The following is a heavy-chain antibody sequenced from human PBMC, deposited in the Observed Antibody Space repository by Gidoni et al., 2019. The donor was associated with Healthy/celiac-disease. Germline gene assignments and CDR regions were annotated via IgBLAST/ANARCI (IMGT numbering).Heavy chain of an antibody. CDR1: GVTFRDYE. V-gene: IGHV3-74*01. CDR2: IKSDETTT. Sequence: EVQLVESGGGLVQPGGSLRLSCSASGVTFRDYEMHWVRQAPGKGLVWVSRIKSDETTTNYADSVKGRFTISRDNAKGTLYLQMGSLRAEDTAVYYCARVSTSGWFEFAPSYSYLDLWGRGTLVTVSS. CDR3: ARVSTSGWFEFAPSYSYLDL. D-gene: IGHD6-19*01. J-gene: IGHJ2*01.